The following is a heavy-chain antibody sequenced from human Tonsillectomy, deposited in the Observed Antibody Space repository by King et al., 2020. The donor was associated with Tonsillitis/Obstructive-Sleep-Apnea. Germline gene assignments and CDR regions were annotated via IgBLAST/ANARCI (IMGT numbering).Heavy chain of an antibody. CDR3: ARGAFDWYGGYFDY. J-gene: IGHJ4*02. CDR1: GFSLSNARMG. CDR2: IFSIDEK. Sequence: TLKESGPVLVKPTETLTLTCTVSGFSLSNARMGVSWIRQPPGKALEWLAHIFSIDEKSYSTPLKSRLTISKDTPKSQVVLTMTNMDPVDTATYYCARGAFDWYGGYFDYWGQGTLVTVSS. D-gene: IGHD3-9*01. V-gene: IGHV2-26*01.